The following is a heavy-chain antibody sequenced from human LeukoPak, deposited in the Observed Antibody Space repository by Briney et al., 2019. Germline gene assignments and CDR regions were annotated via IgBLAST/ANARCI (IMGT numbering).Heavy chain of an antibody. CDR1: GFTFSTYS. J-gene: IGHJ5*01. D-gene: IGHD6-13*01. CDR3: AGGRRYSASWYGDS. CDR2: ISSSSSTI. V-gene: IGHV3-48*01. Sequence: GGSLRLSCAASGFTFSTYSMNWVRQAPGKGLEWVSYISSSSSTIYYADSVKGRFTISRDNAKNSLYLQMNSLRAEDTAVYYCAGGRRYSASWYGDSWGQGTLVTVSS.